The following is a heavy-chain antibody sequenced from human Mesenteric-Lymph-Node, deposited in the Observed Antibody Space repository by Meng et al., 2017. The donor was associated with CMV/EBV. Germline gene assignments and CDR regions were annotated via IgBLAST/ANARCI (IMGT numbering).Heavy chain of an antibody. Sequence: SETLSLTCTVSGDSVSSGGYYWSWIRQPPGKGLEWIGYIYYSGSTNYNPSLKSRVTISVDTSKNQFSLKLSSVTAADTAVYYCARGGGDIVVVPAAIRFDPWGQGTLVTVSS. J-gene: IGHJ5*02. CDR3: ARGGGDIVVVPAAIRFDP. CDR2: IYYSGST. D-gene: IGHD2-2*02. CDR1: GDSVSSGGYY. V-gene: IGHV4-61*08.